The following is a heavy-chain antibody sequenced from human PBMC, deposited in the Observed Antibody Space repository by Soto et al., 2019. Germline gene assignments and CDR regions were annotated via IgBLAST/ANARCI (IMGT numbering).Heavy chain of an antibody. V-gene: IGHV3-23*01. J-gene: IGHJ4*02. CDR2: ISGTGGST. D-gene: IGHD2-8*01. Sequence: EVQVLDSGGGLVQPGGSLRLSCAASGFTFNNYAMNWVRQAPGKGLEWVATISGTGGSTYYADSVKGRFTISRDNSKNTLYLQMNSRRVEDTAVYYFAKERLGGNVDYWGQGPQVTVSS. CDR1: GFTFNNYA. CDR3: AKERLGGNVDY.